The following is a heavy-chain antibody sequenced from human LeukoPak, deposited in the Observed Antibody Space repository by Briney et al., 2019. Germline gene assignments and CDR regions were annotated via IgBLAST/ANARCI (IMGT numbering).Heavy chain of an antibody. D-gene: IGHD3-10*01. Sequence: SETLSLACTVSGGSISSYYWSWIRQPPEKGLEWIGYIYYSRTTNYNPSLKSRVTISVDTSKNQFSLKLSSVTAADTAVYYCARDAGYYGIDVWGQGTTVTVSS. CDR1: GGSISSYY. J-gene: IGHJ6*02. CDR2: IYYSRTT. V-gene: IGHV4-59*01. CDR3: ARDAGYYGIDV.